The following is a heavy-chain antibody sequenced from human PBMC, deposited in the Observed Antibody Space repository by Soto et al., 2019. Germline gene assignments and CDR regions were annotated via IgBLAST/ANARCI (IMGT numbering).Heavy chain of an antibody. J-gene: IGHJ4*01. CDR3: AIAMAGKWHPFDY. Sequence: GGSLRPSCAASGFTFSSYSMNWVRQAPGKGLEWVSSISSSSSYIYYADSVKGRFTISRDNAKNSLYLQMNSLRAEDTAVYYCAIAMAGKWHPFDYWGHGTLVTVSS. V-gene: IGHV3-21*01. CDR1: GFTFSSYS. CDR2: ISSSSSYI. D-gene: IGHD6-19*01.